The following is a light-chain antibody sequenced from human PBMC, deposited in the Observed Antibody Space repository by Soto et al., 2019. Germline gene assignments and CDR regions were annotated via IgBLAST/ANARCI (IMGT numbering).Light chain of an antibody. CDR1: QSVRNSY. CDR3: QQYGSSPHT. J-gene: IGKJ2*01. V-gene: IGKV3-20*01. Sequence: IVLTQSPGTLSLSPGERATLSCRASQSVRNSYLAWYKQTPGQAPRLLMYDASNRATGIPTRFSGSGSGTDFTLTISRLEPQDSAVYYCQQYGSSPHTFGQGAKLEIK. CDR2: DAS.